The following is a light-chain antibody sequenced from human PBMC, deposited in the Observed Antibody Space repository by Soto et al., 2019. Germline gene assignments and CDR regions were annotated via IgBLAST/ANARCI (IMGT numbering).Light chain of an antibody. CDR1: SSDVGTYDH. CDR3: SSHTSVNTRV. CDR2: EVT. J-gene: IGLJ1*01. V-gene: IGLV2-14*01. Sequence: QSALTQPASLSVSPGQSIAISCTGTSSDVGTYDHVSWYQQYPDKAPKLIIYEVTQRPSGVSNRFSGSKSGNTASLTISGLQAEDEADYYCSSHTSVNTRVFGTGTKVPS.